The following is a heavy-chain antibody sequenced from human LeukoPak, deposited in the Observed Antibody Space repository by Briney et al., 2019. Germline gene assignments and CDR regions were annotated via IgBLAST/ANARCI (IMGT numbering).Heavy chain of an antibody. D-gene: IGHD5-12*01. CDR3: TSLGLRGHY. J-gene: IGHJ4*02. Sequence: GGSLRLSCAASGFTFSNAWMSWVRQAPGKGLEWVGRIKSKTDGATIDYAAPMKGRFTISRDDSKNTLYLQMNSLKTEDTAVYYCTSLGLRGHYWGQGTLVTVSS. V-gene: IGHV3-15*01. CDR2: IKSKTDGATI. CDR1: GFTFSNAW.